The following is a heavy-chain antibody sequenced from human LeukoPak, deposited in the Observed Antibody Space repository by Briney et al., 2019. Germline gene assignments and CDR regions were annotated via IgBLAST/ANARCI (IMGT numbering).Heavy chain of an antibody. CDR3: TTYRSGHY. Sequence: GGSLRLSCAASGFIFSGSDMHWVRQASGKGLEWVGRVTTKPNNYATTYGASVKGRFTISRDDSANTAYLQMNSLKTEDTAVYYRTTYRSGHYWGQGTLVTVSS. V-gene: IGHV3-73*01. D-gene: IGHD6-19*01. CDR2: VTTKPNNYAT. CDR1: GFIFSGSD. J-gene: IGHJ4*02.